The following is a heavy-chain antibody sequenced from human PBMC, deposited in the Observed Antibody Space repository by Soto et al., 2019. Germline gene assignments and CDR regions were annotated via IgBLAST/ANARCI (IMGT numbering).Heavy chain of an antibody. CDR2: ITGSGGST. Sequence: GGSLRLSCAASGFTFSSYAMIWVRQAPGKGLEWVSAITGSGGSTYYADSMKGRFTISRDKSRNTLYLQMNSLRAEDTALYYCAKDYRYCGGGSCYEGYFEYWGQGTLVTVSS. D-gene: IGHD2-15*01. J-gene: IGHJ4*02. CDR3: AKDYRYCGGGSCYEGYFEY. CDR1: GFTFSSYA. V-gene: IGHV3-23*01.